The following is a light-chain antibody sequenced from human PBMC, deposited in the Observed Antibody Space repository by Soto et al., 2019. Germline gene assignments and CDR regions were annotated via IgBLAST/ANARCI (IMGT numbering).Light chain of an antibody. CDR2: DAS. J-gene: IGKJ1*01. Sequence: IQLNHALGTVSLPLPDLVPVNCRLSQSISTLLAWYQQKPGKAPELLISDASSLESGVQSRFSGSGSGAEFTLTISSLQPDDFAPYYFQQYNSDFWWKFGEGSKVDIK. CDR3: QQYNSDFWWK. V-gene: IGKV1-5*01. CDR1: QSISTL.